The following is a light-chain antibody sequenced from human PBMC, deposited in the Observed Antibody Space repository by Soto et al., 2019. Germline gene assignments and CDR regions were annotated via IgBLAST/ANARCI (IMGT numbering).Light chain of an antibody. Sequence: IATLACRSSQNISNYLIWYQQKPGQAPRLLIYDVFNRAPGIPARFSGSGSGTDFTLTISSLEPEDFAVYYCQQRRAFGQGTKVDIK. CDR3: QQRRA. J-gene: IGKJ1*01. V-gene: IGKV3-11*01. CDR2: DVF. CDR1: QNISNY.